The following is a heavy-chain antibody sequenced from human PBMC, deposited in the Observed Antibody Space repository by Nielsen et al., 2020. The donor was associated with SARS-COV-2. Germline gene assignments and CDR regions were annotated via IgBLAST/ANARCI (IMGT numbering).Heavy chain of an antibody. CDR1: GFTISSSF. D-gene: IGHD7-27*01. CDR3: ARDNWGRMDV. Sequence: GESLKISCGASGFTISSSFMSWVRQAAGKGLDWVSVIYTDGSTSYADSVKGRFTVSRDNSKNTLYLQMNSLRAEDTAMYYCARDNWGRMDVWGQGTTVTVFS. V-gene: IGHV3-66*01. CDR2: IYTDGST. J-gene: IGHJ6*02.